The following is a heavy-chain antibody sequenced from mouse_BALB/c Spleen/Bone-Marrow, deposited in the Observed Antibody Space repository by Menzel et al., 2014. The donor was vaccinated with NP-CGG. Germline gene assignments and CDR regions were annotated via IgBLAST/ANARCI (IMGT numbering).Heavy chain of an antibody. CDR3: TRHGGGLLLYKAVDY. CDR2: IRNGGGST. D-gene: IGHD1-1*01. CDR1: GFTFTSYS. Sequence: EVKLVESGGGLVQPGGSLKLSCTASGFTFTSYSMSWVRQTPEKRLEWVAYIRNGGGSTYYPDAVKGRFTISRDNAKNSLYRRMSSLKSEDAAMYYCTRHGGGLLLYKAVDYRGRGSSVAASS. V-gene: IGHV5-12-2*01. J-gene: IGHJ4*01.